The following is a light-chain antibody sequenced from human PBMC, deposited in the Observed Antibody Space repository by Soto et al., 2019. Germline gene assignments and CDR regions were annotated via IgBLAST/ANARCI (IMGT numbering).Light chain of an antibody. CDR3: QQDGCSAYT. CDR1: QSVSSSY. J-gene: IGKJ2*01. Sequence: EIVLTQSQGTLSLSPGERATLSCRASQSVSSSYLAWYQQKPGQAPRLIIYGASDRATGNPDRFSGSVSGTDFTLSISRREPEDVAVDYCQQDGCSAYTFGQRTIPEIK. CDR2: GAS. V-gene: IGKV3-20*01.